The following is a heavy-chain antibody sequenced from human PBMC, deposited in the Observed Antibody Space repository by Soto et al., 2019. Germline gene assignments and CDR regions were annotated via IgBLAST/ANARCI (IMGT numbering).Heavy chain of an antibody. D-gene: IGHD2-15*01. Sequence: SETLSLTCAVYGGSFSGYYWSWIRQPPGKGLEWIGEINHSGSTNYNPSLKSRVTISVDTSKNQFSLKLSSVTAADTAVYYCARIKALLDDIVVVVAATPPYYYMDVWGKGTTVTVSS. CDR3: ARIKALLDDIVVVVAATPPYYYMDV. CDR2: INHSGST. J-gene: IGHJ6*03. CDR1: GGSFSGYY. V-gene: IGHV4-34*01.